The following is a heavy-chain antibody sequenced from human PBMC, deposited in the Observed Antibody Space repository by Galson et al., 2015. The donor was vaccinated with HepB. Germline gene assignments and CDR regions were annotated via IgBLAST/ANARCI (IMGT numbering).Heavy chain of an antibody. V-gene: IGHV3-33*01. Sequence: SLRLSCAASGFTFSSYGMHWVRQAPGKGLEWVAVIWYDGSNKYYADSVKGRFTISRDNSKNTLYLQMNSLRAEDTAVYYCARDKGVTMVQGVTPGPMDVWGKGTTVTVSS. CDR1: GFTFSSYG. CDR2: IWYDGSNK. J-gene: IGHJ6*03. D-gene: IGHD3-10*01. CDR3: ARDKGVTMVQGVTPGPMDV.